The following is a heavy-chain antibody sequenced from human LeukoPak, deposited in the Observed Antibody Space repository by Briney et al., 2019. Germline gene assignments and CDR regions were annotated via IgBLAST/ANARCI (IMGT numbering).Heavy chain of an antibody. Sequence: SETLSLTCTVSGGSISSYYWSWIRQPPGKGLEWIGYIYYSGSTNYNPSLKSRVTISVDTSKNQFSLKLSSVTAADTAVYYCARSVHDLWSGYYVAGWGQGTLVTVSS. J-gene: IGHJ4*02. CDR3: ARSVHDLWSGYYVAG. CDR2: IYYSGST. CDR1: GGSISSYY. V-gene: IGHV4-59*08. D-gene: IGHD3-3*01.